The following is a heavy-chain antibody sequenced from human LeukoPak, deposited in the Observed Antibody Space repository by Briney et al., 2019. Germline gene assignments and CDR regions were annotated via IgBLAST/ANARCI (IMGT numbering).Heavy chain of an antibody. CDR2: IYYSGST. CDR3: ARVRRSRYCSSTSCPDAFDI. V-gene: IGHV4-31*03. CDR1: GGSISSGGYY. J-gene: IGHJ3*02. D-gene: IGHD2-2*01. Sequence: SETLSLTCTVSGGSISSGGYYWSWLRQHPGRGLDWIGYIYYSGSTYYNPSLKSRVTISVDTSKNQFSLKLSSVTAADTAVYYCARVRRSRYCSSTSCPDAFDIWGQGTMVTVSS.